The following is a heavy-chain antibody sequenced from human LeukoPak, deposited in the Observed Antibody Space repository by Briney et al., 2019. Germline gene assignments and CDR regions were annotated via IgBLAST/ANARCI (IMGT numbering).Heavy chain of an antibody. D-gene: IGHD5-18*01. CDR1: GYTFTGYY. CDR2: INPNSGGT. Sequence: GASVKVSCKASGYTFTGYYMHWVRQAPGQGREWMGWINPNSGGTNYAQKFQGRVTMTRDTSISTAYMELSRLRSDDTAVYYCARNRGYSYGYGDYWGQGTLVTVSS. CDR3: ARNRGYSYGYGDY. V-gene: IGHV1-2*02. J-gene: IGHJ4*02.